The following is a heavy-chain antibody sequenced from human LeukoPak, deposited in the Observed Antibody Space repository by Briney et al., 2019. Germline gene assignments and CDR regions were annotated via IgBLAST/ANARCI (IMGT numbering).Heavy chain of an antibody. V-gene: IGHV1-69*13. D-gene: IGHD5-12*01. Sequence: SVKVSCKASGGTFSSYAISWVRQAPGQGLEWMGGIIPIFGTANYAQKFQGRGTITADEATSPAYMELSSWRPDDTAVYYWARARYSGYDSSFQIDYWGQGTLVTVSS. J-gene: IGHJ4*02. CDR1: GGTFSSYA. CDR2: IIPIFGTA. CDR3: ARARYSGYDSSFQIDY.